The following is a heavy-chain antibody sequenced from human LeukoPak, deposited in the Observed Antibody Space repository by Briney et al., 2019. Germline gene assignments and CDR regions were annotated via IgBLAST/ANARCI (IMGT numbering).Heavy chain of an antibody. J-gene: IGHJ4*02. CDR3: ARRPTMVPFDY. CDR2: IYYSGST. Sequence: SETLSLTCTVSGGSISSYYWSWIRQPPGKGLEWIGYIYYSGSTNYNPSLKSRVTISVDTSKNQFSLKLSSVTAADTAVYYCARRPTMVPFDYWGQGTLVTVSS. D-gene: IGHD4/OR15-4a*01. V-gene: IGHV4-59*01. CDR1: GGSISSYY.